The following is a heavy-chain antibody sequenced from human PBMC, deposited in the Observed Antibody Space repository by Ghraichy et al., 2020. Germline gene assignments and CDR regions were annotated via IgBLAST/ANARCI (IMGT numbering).Heavy chain of an antibody. V-gene: IGHV4-34*01. CDR3: AGRPYVGYIYGPSRYGMDV. D-gene: IGHD5-18*01. CDR2: INHSGST. J-gene: IGHJ6*02. CDR1: GGSFSAYY. Sequence: SETLSLTCGVYGGSFSAYYWSWIRQPPGKGLEWIGEINHSGSTNYNPSLKSRVTISVDTSKNQFSLNLSSVTAADTAMYYCAGRPYVGYIYGPSRYGMDVWGQGTTVSDSS.